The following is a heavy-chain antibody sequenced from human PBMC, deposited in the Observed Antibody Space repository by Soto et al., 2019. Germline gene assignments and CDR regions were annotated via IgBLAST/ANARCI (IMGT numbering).Heavy chain of an antibody. CDR1: GGSISSSSYY. CDR3: ARQGPRTYSTDAFDI. J-gene: IGHJ3*02. V-gene: IGHV4-39*01. Sequence: SETLSLTCTVSGGSISSSSYYWVWIRQPPGKGLEWIGSIYYSGSTYYNPSLKSRVTISVDTSKNQFSLKLSSVTAADTAVYYCARQGPRTYSTDAFDIWGQGTMVTVSS. D-gene: IGHD2-2*01. CDR2: IYYSGST.